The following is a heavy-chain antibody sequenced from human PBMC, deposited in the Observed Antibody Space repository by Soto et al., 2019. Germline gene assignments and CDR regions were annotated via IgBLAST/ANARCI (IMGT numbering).Heavy chain of an antibody. J-gene: IGHJ4*02. D-gene: IGHD2-15*01. V-gene: IGHV4-39*01. CDR2: IAYIGNT. Sequence: QVQLQESGPGLVSPWGTLSLTCTVSGASISSSGYYWGWIRQAPGKGLEWIGSIAYIGNTYYNPSLKRQVRVPVDTYENQISLELNSVAAADTAVHYFVRGGLRYQQSTYSFFVWGQGTLVTVSS. CDR3: VRGGLRYQQSTYSFFV. CDR1: GASISSSGYY.